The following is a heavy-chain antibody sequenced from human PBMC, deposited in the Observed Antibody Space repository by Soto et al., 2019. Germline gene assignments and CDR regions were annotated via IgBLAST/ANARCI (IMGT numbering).Heavy chain of an antibody. CDR1: GGSISSGGYY. J-gene: IGHJ5*02. Sequence: SETLSLTCTVSGGSISSGGYYWSWIRQPPGKGLEWIGYIYYSGSTNYNPSLKSRVTISVDTSKNQFSLKLSSVTAADTAVYYCARLGGWYDPRDWFDPWGQGTLVTVSS. CDR2: IYYSGST. D-gene: IGHD6-19*01. CDR3: ARLGGWYDPRDWFDP. V-gene: IGHV4-61*08.